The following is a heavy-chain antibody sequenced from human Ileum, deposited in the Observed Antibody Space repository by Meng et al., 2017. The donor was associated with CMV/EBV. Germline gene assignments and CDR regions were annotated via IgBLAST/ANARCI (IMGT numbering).Heavy chain of an antibody. D-gene: IGHD6-6*01. J-gene: IGHJ1*01. CDR1: GFTFSTYD. V-gene: IGHV3-23*03. CDR3: AKARQLEH. Sequence: SLRLSCAASGFTFSTYDMTWVRHSPGKGLEWVSLIGGSGSFTRYADSVRGRFTTSRDNSKNTVYLQMNSLRADDTAVYYCAKARQLEHWGQGTLVTVSS. CDR2: IGGSGSFT.